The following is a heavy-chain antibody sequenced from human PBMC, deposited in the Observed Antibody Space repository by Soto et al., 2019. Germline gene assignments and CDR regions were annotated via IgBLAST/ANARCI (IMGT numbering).Heavy chain of an antibody. CDR3: ARARLEPTERYCQR. V-gene: IGHV4-31*03. CDR1: GGSISSYNYY. Sequence: QLQLQESGPGLVKTSQTLSLMCTVSGGSISSYNYYWNWNRHHPGKVLVWMGYIFHTVNTNYSPSLEIRLTISVDTSKNHFSLRLTSVTAADAAVYYCARARLEPTERYCQRWGQGTQVTVSS. D-gene: IGHD5-12*01. J-gene: IGHJ1*01. CDR2: IFHTVNT.